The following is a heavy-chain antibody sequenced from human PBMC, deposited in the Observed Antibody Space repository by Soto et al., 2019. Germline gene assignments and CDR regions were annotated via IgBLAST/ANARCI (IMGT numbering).Heavy chain of an antibody. CDR3: ASTTEATLDV. Sequence: QVRLVQSGAEVKKPGASLKVSCKGSGYFFTNYYIHWVRQAPRLGLEWLGIIDPGTGTTNYPQKFQGRITMTRDTSTSTVYMELSSLRSEDAAVYYCASTTEATLDVWGQGTTVTVSS. CDR2: IDPGTGTT. CDR1: GYFFTNYY. J-gene: IGHJ6*02. D-gene: IGHD1-26*01. V-gene: IGHV1-46*01.